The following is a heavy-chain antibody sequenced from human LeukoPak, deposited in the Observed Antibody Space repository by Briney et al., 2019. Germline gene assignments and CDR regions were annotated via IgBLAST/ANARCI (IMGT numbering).Heavy chain of an antibody. J-gene: IGHJ4*01. CDR1: GFTFTNNF. Sequence: GGSLRLSCAASGFTFTNNFMSWVRQVPGKGLEWVANIKQDGTETTYADSVRGRFTIFRDNAKDSVYLQMNSLRAEDSATYYCVREGFYFFDFWGQGTLVTVSS. V-gene: IGHV3-7*01. CDR2: IKQDGTET. CDR3: VREGFYFFDF.